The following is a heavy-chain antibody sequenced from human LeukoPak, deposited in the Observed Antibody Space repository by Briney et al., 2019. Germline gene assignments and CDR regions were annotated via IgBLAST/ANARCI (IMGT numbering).Heavy chain of an antibody. CDR2: IYYSGST. Sequence: SETLSLTCTVSGGSIRSSSYYWGWIRQPPGKGLEWIGSIYYSGSTYYNASLKSRGTISVDTSKNQFSLKLNSVTAADTAVYFCARQVVAVAGSGYFDYWGQGTLVTVSS. CDR1: GGSIRSSSYY. CDR3: ARQVVAVAGSGYFDY. D-gene: IGHD6-19*01. J-gene: IGHJ4*02. V-gene: IGHV4-39*01.